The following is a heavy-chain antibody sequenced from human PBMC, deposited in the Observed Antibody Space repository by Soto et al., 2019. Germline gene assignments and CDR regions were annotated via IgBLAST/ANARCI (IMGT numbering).Heavy chain of an antibody. CDR1: GGSISSSSYY. J-gene: IGHJ4*02. Sequence: QLQLQESGPGLVKPSETLSLTCTVSGGSISSSSYYWGWIRQPPGKGLEWIGSIYYSGSTYYNPSLRSRVTMSVDTSKHQFSLKLSSVTAADTAVYYFARHAVHRSGFTDYWGQGTLVTVSS. CDR3: ARHAVHRSGFTDY. CDR2: IYYSGST. D-gene: IGHD6-19*01. V-gene: IGHV4-39*01.